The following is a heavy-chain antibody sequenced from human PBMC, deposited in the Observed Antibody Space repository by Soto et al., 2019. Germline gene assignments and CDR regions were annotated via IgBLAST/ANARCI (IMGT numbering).Heavy chain of an antibody. CDR3: TQALGGYRGYDAFDP. V-gene: IGHV3-9*01. Sequence: PGGSLRLSCAASGFTFTTYWMHWVRQAPGKGLEWVSGISWNSGSIGYADSVKGRFTISRDNAKNSLYLQMNGLRAEDTALYYSTQALGGYRGYDAFDPWGQGTLVTVSS. J-gene: IGHJ5*02. CDR1: GFTFTTYW. CDR2: ISWNSGSI. D-gene: IGHD5-12*01.